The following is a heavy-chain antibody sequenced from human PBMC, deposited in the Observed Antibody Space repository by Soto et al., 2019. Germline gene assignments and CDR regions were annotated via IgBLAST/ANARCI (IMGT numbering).Heavy chain of an antibody. J-gene: IGHJ5*02. V-gene: IGHV3-23*01. CDR1: GFTFSSYA. Sequence: GGSLRLSCAAAGFTFSSYAMSWVRQAPGKGLEWVSAISGSGGSTYYADSVKGRFTISRDNSKNTLYLQMNSLRAEDTAVYYCAKKAVEQWLVRYNRFDPWGQGTLVTSPQ. CDR3: AKKAVEQWLVRYNRFDP. D-gene: IGHD6-19*01. CDR2: ISGSGGST.